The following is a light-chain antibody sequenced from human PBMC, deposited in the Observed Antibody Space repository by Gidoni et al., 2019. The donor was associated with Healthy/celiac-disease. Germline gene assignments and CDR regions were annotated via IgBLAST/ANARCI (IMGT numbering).Light chain of an antibody. CDR3: QQYDNVFT. J-gene: IGKJ3*01. V-gene: IGKV1-33*01. CDR1: QDISNY. CDR2: DAS. Sequence: DIQMTQSPSSLSASVGDRVTITCQASQDISNYLNWYQQKPGKAPKLLIYDASNLETGVPSRFSGSGSGTDFTFTISSLQPEDIATYYCQQYDNVFTFXPXTKVDIK.